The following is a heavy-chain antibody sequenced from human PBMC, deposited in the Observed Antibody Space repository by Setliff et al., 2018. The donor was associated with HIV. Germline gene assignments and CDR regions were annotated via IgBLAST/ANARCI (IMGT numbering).Heavy chain of an antibody. V-gene: IGHV3-33*08. CDR3: GSKGGQV. CDR1: GFSIENFD. J-gene: IGHJ1*01. Sequence: LRLSCTVVGFSIENFDMHWVRQAPGKGLEWVSLLWRDEVGENYADSVKGRFSISRDRSRNTVSLQMSRLRVEDTAMYYCGSKGGQVWGPGTQVTVSS. D-gene: IGHD3-16*01. CDR2: LWRDEVGE.